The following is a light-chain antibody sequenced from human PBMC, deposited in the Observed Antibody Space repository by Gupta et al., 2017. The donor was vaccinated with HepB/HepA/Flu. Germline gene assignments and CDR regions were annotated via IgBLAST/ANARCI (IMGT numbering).Light chain of an antibody. CDR2: DDS. J-gene: IGLJ2*01. V-gene: IGLV3-21*02. CDR1: NIGSKS. Sequence: SYVLTQPPSVSVAPGETARITCEGNNIGSKSVHWYQQKPDQAPVLVVHDDSGRPSWIPERFSGSNSGNTASLTISRVEAGEEADYHCQVWDARSDNPAVFGGGTKLTVL. CDR3: QVWDARSDNPAV.